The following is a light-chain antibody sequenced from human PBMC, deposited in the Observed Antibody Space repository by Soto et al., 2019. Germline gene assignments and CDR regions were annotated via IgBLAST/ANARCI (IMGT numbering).Light chain of an antibody. CDR3: AAWDDSLNGYV. CDR2: NNN. Sequence: QSVLTQPPSASGTPGQRVTISCSGGSSNIGTNAVNWYQQLPGTAPKLLIYNNNQRPSGVPDRFSGSKSDTSASLAISGLQSEDEADYYCAAWDDSLNGYVFGTGTKVTVL. CDR1: SSNIGTNA. V-gene: IGLV1-44*01. J-gene: IGLJ1*01.